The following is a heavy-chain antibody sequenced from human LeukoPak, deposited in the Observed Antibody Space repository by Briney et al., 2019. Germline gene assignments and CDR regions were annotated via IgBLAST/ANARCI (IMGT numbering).Heavy chain of an antibody. Sequence: ASLKVSCKASGYTFTSYDVNWVRRSTGQPLESMGGMNPNSGNTGYTKKFQCRVTMTRNTSISKAYMELSSLRAEDTAVYYCARGSSNDYGDSPVDYWGQGTLVTVSS. CDR3: ARGSSNDYGDSPVDY. CDR2: MNPNSGNT. V-gene: IGHV1-8*01. J-gene: IGHJ4*02. D-gene: IGHD4-17*01. CDR1: GYTFTSYD.